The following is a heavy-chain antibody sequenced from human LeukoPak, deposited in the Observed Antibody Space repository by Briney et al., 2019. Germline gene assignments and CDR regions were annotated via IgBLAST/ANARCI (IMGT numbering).Heavy chain of an antibody. D-gene: IGHD6-13*01. CDR2: ISAYNGNA. CDR1: GYTFTSYG. CDR3: ARAGYSSSSGAFDI. J-gene: IGHJ3*02. V-gene: IGHV1-18*01. Sequence: ASVKVSCKASGYTFTSYGISWVRQAPGQGLEWMGWISAYNGNANYAQKLQGRVTMTTDTSTSTAYMELRSLRSDDTAVYYCARAGYSSSSGAFDIWGQGAMVTVSS.